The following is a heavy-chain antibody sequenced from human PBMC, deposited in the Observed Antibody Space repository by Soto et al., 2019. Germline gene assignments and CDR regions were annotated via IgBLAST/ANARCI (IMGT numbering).Heavy chain of an antibody. V-gene: IGHV5-51*01. D-gene: IGHD6-13*01. Sequence: PXESLKISRKGSGYTFSTYLLVWVRQMPGKGLEWMGIISPGDSDTRYSPSFQGQVTISADKSINTAYLQWSSLKASDSAMYYCARPEGQQLVGFDWGQGTLVTVSS. CDR2: ISPGDSDT. J-gene: IGHJ4*02. CDR3: ARPEGQQLVGFD. CDR1: GYTFSTYL.